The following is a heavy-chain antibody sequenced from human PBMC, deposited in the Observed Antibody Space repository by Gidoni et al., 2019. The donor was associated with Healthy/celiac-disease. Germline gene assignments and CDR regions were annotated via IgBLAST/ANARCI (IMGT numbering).Heavy chain of an antibody. D-gene: IGHD2-15*01. CDR3: ARYCSGGSCYSLNWFDP. CDR2: INHSGST. CDR1: GGSFSGYY. J-gene: IGHJ5*02. Sequence: QVQLQQWGAGLLKPSETLSLTCAVYGGSFSGYYWSWIRQPPGKGLEWIGEINHSGSTNYNPSLKSRVTISVDTSKNQFSLKLSSVTAADTAVYYCARYCSGGSCYSLNWFDPWGQGTLVTVSS. V-gene: IGHV4-34*01.